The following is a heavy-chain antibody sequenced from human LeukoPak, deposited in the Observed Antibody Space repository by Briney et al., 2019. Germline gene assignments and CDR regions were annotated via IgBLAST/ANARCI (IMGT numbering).Heavy chain of an antibody. CDR3: ASDIVGATSSRYFQH. D-gene: IGHD1-26*01. Sequence: GASVKVSCKASGGTFSCYAISWVRQAPGQGLEWMGGIIPIFGTANYAQKFQGRVTITADESTSTAYMELSSLRSEDTAVYYCASDIVGATSSRYFQHWGQGTLVTVSS. J-gene: IGHJ1*01. CDR2: IIPIFGTA. V-gene: IGHV1-69*13. CDR1: GGTFSCYA.